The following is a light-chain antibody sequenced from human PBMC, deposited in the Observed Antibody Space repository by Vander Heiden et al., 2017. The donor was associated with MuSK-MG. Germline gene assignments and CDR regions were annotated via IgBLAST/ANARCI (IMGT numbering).Light chain of an antibody. J-gene: IGLJ2*01. CDR2: DVI. Sequence: QSALTQPASASGSPGQSITISCTGASSDVGDYKYVSWYQQPPGKAHELMIYDVINRPSGVSDRFSCSKSGNTASRTISGLQAEDEADYYCSSCTRSCTFFGGGTKLTVL. CDR3: SSCTRSCTF. V-gene: IGLV2-14*03. CDR1: SSDVGDYKY.